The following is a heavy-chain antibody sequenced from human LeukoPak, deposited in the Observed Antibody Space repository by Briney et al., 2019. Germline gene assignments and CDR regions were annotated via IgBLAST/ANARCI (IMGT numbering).Heavy chain of an antibody. J-gene: IGHJ3*02. V-gene: IGHV3-23*01. CDR2: ISGSDSST. CDR1: GFTFSSYA. Sequence: GGSLRLSCAASGFTFSSYAMSWVRQAPGKGLEWVSVISGSDSSTYYADSVKGRFTISRDNSKNTLYLQMNSLRAEDTAVFYCAKPRGEEWLVGLYDAFDIWGQGTMVTVSS. D-gene: IGHD6-19*01. CDR3: AKPRGEEWLVGLYDAFDI.